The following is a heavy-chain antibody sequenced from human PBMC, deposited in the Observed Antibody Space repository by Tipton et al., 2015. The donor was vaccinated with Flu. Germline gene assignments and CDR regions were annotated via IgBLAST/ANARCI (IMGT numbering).Heavy chain of an antibody. Sequence: TLSLTCTVSGGSISSYYWSWIRQPAGKGLEWIGRIYTSGSTNYNPSLKSRVTMSVDTSKNQFSLKLSSVTAADTAVYYCYVGVAAAGTYYYMDVWGKGTTVTVSS. V-gene: IGHV4-4*07. CDR3: YVGVAAAGTYYYMDV. J-gene: IGHJ6*03. D-gene: IGHD6-13*01. CDR2: IYTSGST. CDR1: GGSISSYY.